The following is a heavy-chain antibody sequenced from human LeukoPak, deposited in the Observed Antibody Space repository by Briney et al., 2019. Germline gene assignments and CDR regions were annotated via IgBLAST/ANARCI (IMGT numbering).Heavy chain of an antibody. CDR1: GFTFSSLW. V-gene: IGHV3-74*01. CDR2: IKNDGVTT. Sequence: PRGSLRLSCAAPGFTFSSLWMHCVRQAPGKGLGWVSLIKNDGVTTNYTDSVKGRFTITREKAKNTRCMQINTLRAEKTAVFYSATGYISAYEYWRRGSLVSVAS. D-gene: IGHD3-16*01. J-gene: IGHJ4*02. CDR3: ATGYISAYEY.